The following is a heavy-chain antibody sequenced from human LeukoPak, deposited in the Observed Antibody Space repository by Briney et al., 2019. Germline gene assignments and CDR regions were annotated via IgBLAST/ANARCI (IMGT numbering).Heavy chain of an antibody. D-gene: IGHD2-2*01. J-gene: IGHJ6*02. Sequence: SVKVSCKASGGTFISYAISWVRQAPGQGLEWMGGIIPIFGTANYAQKFQGRVTITADESTSTAYMELSSLRSEDTAVYYCARDNIVVVPAAPGHYYYGMDVWGQGTTVTVSS. CDR3: ARDNIVVVPAAPGHYYYGMDV. V-gene: IGHV1-69*13. CDR1: GGTFISYA. CDR2: IIPIFGTA.